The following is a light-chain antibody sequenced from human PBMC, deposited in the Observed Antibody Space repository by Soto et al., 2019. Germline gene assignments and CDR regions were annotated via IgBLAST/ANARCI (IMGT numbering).Light chain of an antibody. Sequence: EIVMTQSPATLSVSPGDRATLSCRASQSVSSNLAWYQQNPGQAPRLLIYGASTRATGIPARFSGSGSGTEFTLTISSLQSEDFAVYYCQQYNDWPLTFGGGTKVDIK. CDR3: QQYNDWPLT. CDR2: GAS. CDR1: QSVSSN. J-gene: IGKJ4*01. V-gene: IGKV3-15*01.